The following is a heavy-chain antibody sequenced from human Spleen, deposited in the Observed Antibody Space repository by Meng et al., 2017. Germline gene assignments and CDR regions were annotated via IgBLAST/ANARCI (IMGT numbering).Heavy chain of an antibody. CDR2: INSDGSST. V-gene: IGHV3-74*01. CDR3: ARVPQGPNSSGWY. CDR1: GFTFSSYW. J-gene: IGHJ4*02. Sequence: GESLKISCAASGFTFSSYWMHWVRQAPGKGLVWVSRINSDGSSTSYADSVKGRFTISRDNAKNTLYLQMNSLRAEDTAVYYCARVPQGPNSSGWYWGQGTLVTVSS. D-gene: IGHD6-19*01.